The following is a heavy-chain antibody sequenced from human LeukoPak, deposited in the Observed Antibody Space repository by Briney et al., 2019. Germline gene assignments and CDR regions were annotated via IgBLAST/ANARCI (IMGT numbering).Heavy chain of an antibody. CDR1: GGSISSGGYS. J-gene: IGHJ6*02. CDR2: IYHSGST. V-gene: IGHV4-30-2*01. CDR3: ARAYCGGDCYSYYYYGMDV. D-gene: IGHD2-21*02. Sequence: SETLSLTCAVSGGSISSGGYSWSWIRQPPGKGLEWIGYIYHSGSTYYNPSLKSRVTISVDRPKNQFSLKLSSVTAADTAVYYCARAYCGGDCYSYYYYGMDVWGQGTTVTVSS.